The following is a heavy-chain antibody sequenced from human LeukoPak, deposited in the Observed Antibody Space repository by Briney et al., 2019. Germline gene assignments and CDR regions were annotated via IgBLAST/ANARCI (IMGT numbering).Heavy chain of an antibody. CDR1: GFTVSNTY. CDR2: MYSEDNK. Sequence: GGSLRLSCAASGFTVSNTYMAWVRQAPGKGLEWVSFMYSEDNKYYADSVKGRFTISRDISKNTMYLQMNTLRADDTAVYYCARGVLGIIPIDYWGQGTLVTVSS. D-gene: IGHD3-10*02. V-gene: IGHV3-53*01. J-gene: IGHJ4*02. CDR3: ARGVLGIIPIDY.